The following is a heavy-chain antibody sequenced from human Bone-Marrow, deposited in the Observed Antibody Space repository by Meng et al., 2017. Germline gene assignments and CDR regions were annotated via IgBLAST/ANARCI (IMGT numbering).Heavy chain of an antibody. CDR1: GYTLTELS. CDR3: ATGVPIAAAGTRNLYYGYYGMDV. D-gene: IGHD6-13*01. CDR2: FDPEDGET. J-gene: IGHJ6*02. V-gene: IGHV1-24*01. Sequence: ASVKVSCKVSGYTLTELSMHWVRQAPGKGLEWMGGFDPEDGETIYAQKFQGRVTMTEDTSTDTAYMELSSLRSEDTAVYYCATGVPIAAAGTRNLYYGYYGMDVWGQGTTVTVSS.